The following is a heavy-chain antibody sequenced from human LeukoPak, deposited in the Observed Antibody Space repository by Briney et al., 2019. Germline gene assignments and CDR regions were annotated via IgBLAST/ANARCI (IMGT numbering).Heavy chain of an antibody. D-gene: IGHD6-19*01. V-gene: IGHV1-18*01. CDR3: AKNSSGGYSDY. CDR2: ISTYTGYS. CDR1: GYTFTSSG. J-gene: IGHJ4*02. Sequence: ASVKVSCRASGYTFTSSGISWVRQAPGQGLEWMGWISTYTGYSKYAQNLQGRVTMTADTSTSTAYMELSSLRSDDTAMYYCAKNSSGGYSDYWGQATLVTVSS.